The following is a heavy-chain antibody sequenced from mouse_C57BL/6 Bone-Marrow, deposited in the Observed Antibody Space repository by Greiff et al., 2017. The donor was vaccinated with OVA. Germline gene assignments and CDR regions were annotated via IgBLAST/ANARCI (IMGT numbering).Heavy chain of an antibody. CDR1: GFSLTSYA. J-gene: IGHJ4*01. CDR3: ARKPDIYYDYDRAMDY. CDR2: IWTGGGT. V-gene: IGHV2-9-1*01. Sequence: VQLVESGPGLVAPSQSLSITCTVSGFSLTSYAISWVRQPPGKGLEWLGVIWTGGGTNYNSALKSSLSISKDNSKSDVFLKMNSLQTDDTARDYCARKPDIYYDYDRAMDYWGQGTSVTVSS. D-gene: IGHD2-4*01.